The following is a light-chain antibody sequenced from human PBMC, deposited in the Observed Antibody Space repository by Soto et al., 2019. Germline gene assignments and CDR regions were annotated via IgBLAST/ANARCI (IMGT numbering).Light chain of an antibody. CDR1: SNDFGSYNP. J-gene: IGLJ1*01. CDR3: CSYAGSNTYV. CDR2: EDV. Sequence: QSALTQPDSVSGSPGQSITISCTGTSNDFGSYNPVSWYQQHPGEVPKLMIYEDVQRPSGVSNRFSGSKSGPTASLTISGLQAEDEADYYCCSYAGSNTYVFGTGTKVTVL. V-gene: IGLV2-23*01.